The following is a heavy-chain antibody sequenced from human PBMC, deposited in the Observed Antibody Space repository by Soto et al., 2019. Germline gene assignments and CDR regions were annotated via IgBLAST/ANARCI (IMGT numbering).Heavy chain of an antibody. Sequence: SETLSLTCDVSGGSISRSNWWSWVRQPPGKGLEWIGEIYHSGSTNYNPSLKSRVTISVDKSKNQFSLKLSSVTAAGTAVYYCARDSEVSADTAMINYYYYGMDVWGQGTTVTVS. CDR1: GGSISRSNW. CDR3: ARDSEVSADTAMINYYYYGMDV. D-gene: IGHD5-18*01. J-gene: IGHJ6*02. CDR2: IYHSGST. V-gene: IGHV4-4*02.